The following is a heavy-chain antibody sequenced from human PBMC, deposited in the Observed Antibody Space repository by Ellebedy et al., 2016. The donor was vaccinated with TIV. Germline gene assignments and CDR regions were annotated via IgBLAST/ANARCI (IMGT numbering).Heavy chain of an antibody. CDR2: IYHSGSI. CDR3: VRGCSVSCYYYWALNV. CDR1: GDSISSGDYH. D-gene: IGHD2-15*01. V-gene: IGHV4-30-4*01. Sequence: LRLSCTVSGDSISSGDYHWSWVRQSPGKGLEWIGYIYHSGSIDYNPSLKSRVTISADTSKNQFSLRLSSVTATDSGVYYCVRGCSVSCYYYWALNVWGQGTTVTVSS. J-gene: IGHJ6*02.